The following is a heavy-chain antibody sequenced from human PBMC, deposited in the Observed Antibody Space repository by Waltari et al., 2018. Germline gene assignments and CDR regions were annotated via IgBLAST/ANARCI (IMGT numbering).Heavy chain of an antibody. CDR1: GMTFSHYW. V-gene: IGHV3-7*01. Sequence: EVQLVESGGGSVQPGGSLRLSCAASGMTFSHYWMNWVRQAPGKGVEWVANIKQDGSEKNYVDSVEGRFSISRDNAQNSLYLQMNSLRAEDTAIYYCVTGLTTVTAKDYFDHWGQGALVTVS. CDR3: VTGLTTVTAKDYFDH. CDR2: IKQDGSEK. D-gene: IGHD4-17*01. J-gene: IGHJ4*02.